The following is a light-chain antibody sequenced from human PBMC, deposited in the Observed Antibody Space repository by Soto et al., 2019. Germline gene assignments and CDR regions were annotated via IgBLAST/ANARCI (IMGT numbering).Light chain of an antibody. V-gene: IGLV2-14*01. CDR2: EVS. CDR1: RSDVGTYNY. Sequence: QSVLTQPASVSGSPGQSITISCTGTRSDVGTYNYVSWYQQHPGKAPKLIIYEVSNRPSGVSSRFAGSKSGNTASLTISGLQAEDEADYYCNSYASSNTEVFGTGTKLTVL. CDR3: NSYASSNTEV. J-gene: IGLJ1*01.